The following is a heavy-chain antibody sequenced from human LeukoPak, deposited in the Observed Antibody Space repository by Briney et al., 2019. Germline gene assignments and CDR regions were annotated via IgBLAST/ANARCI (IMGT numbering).Heavy chain of an antibody. CDR3: ARAITSCLFDY. V-gene: IGHV4-38-2*02. CDR1: GYSISSGYY. CDR2: IYHSGST. Sequence: SETLSLTCTVSGYSISSGYYWGWIRQPPGKGLEWIGSIYHSGSTYYNPSLKSRVTISVDTSKNQFSLKLSSVTAADTAVYYCARAITSCLFDYWGQGTLVTVSS. D-gene: IGHD2-2*01. J-gene: IGHJ4*02.